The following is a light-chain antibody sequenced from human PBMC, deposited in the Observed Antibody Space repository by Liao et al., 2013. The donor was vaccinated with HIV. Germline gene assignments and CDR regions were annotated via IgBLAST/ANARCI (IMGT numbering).Light chain of an antibody. Sequence: SYELTQPPSVPVAPGKTARITCGGNNIGSKSVHWYQQKPGQAPVLVIYYDSDRPSGIPERFSGSNSGNTATLTISRVEAGDEADYYCQVWDSSRVFGGGTKLTVL. CDR1: NIGSKS. V-gene: IGLV3-21*04. CDR2: YDS. CDR3: QVWDSSRV. J-gene: IGLJ3*02.